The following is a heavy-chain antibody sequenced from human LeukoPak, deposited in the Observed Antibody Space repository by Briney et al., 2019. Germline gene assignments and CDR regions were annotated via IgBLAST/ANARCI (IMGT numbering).Heavy chain of an antibody. Sequence: GGSLRLSCAASGFTLSRNWMSWVRQAPGKGLEWVANIKEDGGEKFYVDSVKGRFTISRDNAKNSLYLQMNSLGAEDTAVYYCARGRYCSGNACSFFDYWGQGTLVTVSS. V-gene: IGHV3-7*01. CDR2: IKEDGGEK. CDR1: GFTLSRNW. D-gene: IGHD2-15*01. CDR3: ARGRYCSGNACSFFDY. J-gene: IGHJ4*02.